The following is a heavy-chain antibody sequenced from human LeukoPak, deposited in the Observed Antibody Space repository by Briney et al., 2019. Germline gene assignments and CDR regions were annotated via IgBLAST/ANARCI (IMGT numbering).Heavy chain of an antibody. CDR3: ARVAYYYDSSGYPLDY. Sequence: GASVKVFCKASGGTFSSYAISWVRQAPGQGLEWMGGIIPIFGTANYAQKFQGRVTITADESTSTAYMELSSLRSEDTAVYCCARVAYYYDSSGYPLDYWGQGTLVTVSS. D-gene: IGHD3-22*01. CDR1: GGTFSSYA. CDR2: IIPIFGTA. J-gene: IGHJ4*02. V-gene: IGHV1-69*13.